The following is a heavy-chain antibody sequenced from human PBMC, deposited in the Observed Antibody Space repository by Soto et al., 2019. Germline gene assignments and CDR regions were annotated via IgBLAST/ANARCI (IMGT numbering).Heavy chain of an antibody. V-gene: IGHV4-31*03. J-gene: IGHJ4*02. CDR3: ARGITIFGVVYFDY. Sequence: QVQLQESGPGLVKPSQTLSLTCTVSGGSISSGDYYWSWIRQHPGKGLEWIGYIYYSGSTYYNPSLKSRVTISVDTSKNQFSLNLSSVTAADTAVYYCARGITIFGVVYFDYWGQGTLVTVSS. CDR1: GGSISSGDYY. D-gene: IGHD3-3*01. CDR2: IYYSGST.